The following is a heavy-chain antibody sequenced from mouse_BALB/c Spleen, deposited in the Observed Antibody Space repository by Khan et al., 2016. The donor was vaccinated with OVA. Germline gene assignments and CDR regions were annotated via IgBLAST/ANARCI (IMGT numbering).Heavy chain of an antibody. Sequence: EVELVESGGGLVKPGGSLKLSCAASGFIFSNYAMSWVRQTPEKRLEWVATISSGGSFSYYPDSVKGRFTISRDNANNIPYLQMGSLRSEDTAMFYCARTPGYYGSNYFDYWGQGTSLTVSS. CDR1: GFIFSNYA. CDR3: ARTPGYYGSNYFDY. J-gene: IGHJ2*02. V-gene: IGHV5-9-3*01. CDR2: ISSGGSFS. D-gene: IGHD1-1*01.